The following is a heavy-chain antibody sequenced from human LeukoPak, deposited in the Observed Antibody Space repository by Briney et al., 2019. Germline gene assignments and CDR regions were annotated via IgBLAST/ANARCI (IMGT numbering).Heavy chain of an antibody. CDR1: GGTFSSYA. Sequence: SVKVSCKASGGTFSSYAISWVRQAPGQGLEWMGRIIPILGMANYAQKFQGRVTITADKSTSTAYMELSSLRSEDTAVYYCARGRGDGSAGGDYWGQGTLVTVSS. CDR2: IIPILGMA. J-gene: IGHJ4*02. D-gene: IGHD5-24*01. V-gene: IGHV1-69*04. CDR3: ARGRGDGSAGGDY.